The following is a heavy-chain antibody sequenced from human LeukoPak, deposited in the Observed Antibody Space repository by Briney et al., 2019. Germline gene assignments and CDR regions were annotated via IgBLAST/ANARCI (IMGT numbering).Heavy chain of an antibody. D-gene: IGHD1-26*01. CDR2: IKQDGSEK. V-gene: IGHV3-7*01. Sequence: GGSLRLSCAASGFTFSNYWMSWVRQAPGKGLEWVANIKQDGSEKYYVDSVKGRFTISRDNAKNSLYLQMNSLRAEDTAVYYCARRRYSGSSQHFDYWGQGTLVTVSS. J-gene: IGHJ4*02. CDR1: GFTFSNYW. CDR3: ARRRYSGSSQHFDY.